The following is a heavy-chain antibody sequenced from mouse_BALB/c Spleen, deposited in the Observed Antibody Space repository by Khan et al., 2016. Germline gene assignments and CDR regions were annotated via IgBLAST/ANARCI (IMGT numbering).Heavy chain of an antibody. Sequence: EVQLQESGPGLVKPSQSLSLTCTVTGYSITSDYAWNWIRQFPGNKLEWMGYISYSGSTSYNPSLKSRISITRATSKNPFFLQLNSVTTEHTATYFCARNYRYDEAWFAHWGQGTLVTVSA. CDR1: GYSITSDYA. CDR3: ARNYRYDEAWFAH. CDR2: ISYSGST. V-gene: IGHV3-2*02. J-gene: IGHJ3*01. D-gene: IGHD2-14*01.